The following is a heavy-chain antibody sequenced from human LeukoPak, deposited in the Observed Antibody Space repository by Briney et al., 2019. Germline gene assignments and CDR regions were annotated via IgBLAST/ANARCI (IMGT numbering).Heavy chain of an antibody. CDR2: INPNSGGT. Sequence: ASVKVSCKASGYTFAGYYMHWVRQAPGQGLEWMGLINPNSGGTNYAQKFQGRVTMTRDTSISTAYMELSRLRSDDTAVYYCARQKSGSSSPGGYWGQGTLVTVSS. CDR1: GYTFAGYY. CDR3: ARQKSGSSSPGGY. J-gene: IGHJ4*02. D-gene: IGHD1-26*01. V-gene: IGHV1-2*06.